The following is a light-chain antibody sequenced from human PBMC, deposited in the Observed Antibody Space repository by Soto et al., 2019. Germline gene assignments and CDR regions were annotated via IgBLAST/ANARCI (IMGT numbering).Light chain of an antibody. CDR3: QHYNNWPFS. CDR2: DVS. Sequence: EIVMTQSPATLSVSPGERATLSCRAGQGVTTNFAWYQQKSGQPPRLLIYDVSIRATGVPARFSGTGSETDFTLTISGLQSEDSAVYFCQHYNNWPFSFGQGTRVEIK. V-gene: IGKV3-15*01. CDR1: QGVTTN. J-gene: IGKJ5*01.